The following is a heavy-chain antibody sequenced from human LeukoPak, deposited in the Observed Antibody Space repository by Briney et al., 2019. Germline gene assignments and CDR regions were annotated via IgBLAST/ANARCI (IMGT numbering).Heavy chain of an antibody. CDR2: TYYRSKWYN. CDR3: ARGSFLDV. CDR1: GDSVSGSSVA. Sequence: SQTLSLTCAISGDSVSGSSVAWNWIRQPPSRGLEWLGRTYYRSKWYNDYALSVKSRITINPDTSKNQFSLQLNSVTPEDTAVYYCARGSFLDVWGQGTTVTVSS. V-gene: IGHV6-1*01. J-gene: IGHJ6*02.